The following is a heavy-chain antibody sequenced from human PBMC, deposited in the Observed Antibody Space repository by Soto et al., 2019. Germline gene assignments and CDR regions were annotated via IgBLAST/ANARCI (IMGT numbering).Heavy chain of an antibody. CDR1: GGIFSSYA. V-gene: IGHV1-69*12. CDR3: ARHDCISSSCYYYYYYGMDV. Sequence: QVQLVQSGAEVKKPGSSVKVSCKASGGIFSSYAISWVRQAPGQGLEWMGGIIPIFGTANYAQKFQGRVTITADESTSTAYMELSSLRSEDTAVYYCARHDCISSSCYYYYYYGMDVWGQGTTVTVSS. J-gene: IGHJ6*02. D-gene: IGHD2-2*01. CDR2: IIPIFGTA.